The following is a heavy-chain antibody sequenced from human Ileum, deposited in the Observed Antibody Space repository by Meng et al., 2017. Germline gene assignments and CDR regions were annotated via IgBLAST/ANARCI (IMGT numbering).Heavy chain of an antibody. CDR1: GGSVSSANSY. Sequence: QVGWQGPGPGLGRPSETLSLTCPSSGGSVSSANSYWSWIRQTPGKGLEWIGYVYNTGNTNSNPSLRSRLTMSVDTSNSQFSLKLTSVTAADTAVYYCARGGGGGWPNWFDPWGQGTLVTVSS. CDR2: VYNTGNT. D-gene: IGHD6-19*01. V-gene: IGHV4-61*01. CDR3: ARGGGGGWPNWFDP. J-gene: IGHJ5*02.